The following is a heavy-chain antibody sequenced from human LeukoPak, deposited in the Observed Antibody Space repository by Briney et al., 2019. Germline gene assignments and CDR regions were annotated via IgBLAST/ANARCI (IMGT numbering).Heavy chain of an antibody. Sequence: SVKVSCKASGGTFSSYAISWVRQAPGQGLEWMGGIIPIFGTANYAQKFQCRVTITTDESTSTAYMELSSLRSEDTAVYYCARDYRPYYYDSSGYSDYWGQGTLVTVSS. CDR3: ARDYRPYYYDSSGYSDY. CDR1: GGTFSSYA. CDR2: IIPIFGTA. V-gene: IGHV1-69*05. D-gene: IGHD3-22*01. J-gene: IGHJ4*02.